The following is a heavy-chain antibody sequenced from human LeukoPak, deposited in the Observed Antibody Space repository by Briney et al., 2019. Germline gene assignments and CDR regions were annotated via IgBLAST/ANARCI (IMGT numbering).Heavy chain of an antibody. CDR1: GGSISTSIYY. Sequence: SETLSLTCTVSGGSISTSIYYWGWIRQPPGKGLEWIGNIHYSGSTYHNPSLKSRVTISVNTSKNQFSLKVSSVTAADTAVYYCARLAGKRSTDLTVTRRDYYYSDYWGQGTLVTVSS. CDR2: IHYSGST. D-gene: IGHD4-17*01. V-gene: IGHV4-39*07. CDR3: ARLAGKRSTDLTVTRRDYYYSDY. J-gene: IGHJ4*02.